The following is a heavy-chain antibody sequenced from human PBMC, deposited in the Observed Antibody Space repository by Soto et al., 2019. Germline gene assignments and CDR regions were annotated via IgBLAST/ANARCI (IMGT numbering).Heavy chain of an antibody. J-gene: IGHJ6*02. D-gene: IGHD6-19*01. Sequence: SVKVSCKASGGTFSSYAISWVRQAPGQGLEWMGGIIPIFGTANYAQKFQGRVTITADESTSTAYMELSSLRSEDTAVYYCAREDIKYSSLDVWGQGTTVTVSS. CDR1: GGTFSSYA. CDR2: IIPIFGTA. V-gene: IGHV1-69*13. CDR3: AREDIKYSSLDV.